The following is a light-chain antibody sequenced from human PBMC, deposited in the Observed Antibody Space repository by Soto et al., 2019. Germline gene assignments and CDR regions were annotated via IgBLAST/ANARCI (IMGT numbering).Light chain of an antibody. CDR1: QSISSW. Sequence: DIQMTQSPSTLSASVGDRVTITCRASQSISSWLAWYQQKPGKAPKLLIYKASSLESGVPSRVSGSGSGTESSLTISSLQPDDYATYYCQQYNSFPTFGQGTKVEIK. CDR2: KAS. V-gene: IGKV1-5*03. J-gene: IGKJ1*01. CDR3: QQYNSFPT.